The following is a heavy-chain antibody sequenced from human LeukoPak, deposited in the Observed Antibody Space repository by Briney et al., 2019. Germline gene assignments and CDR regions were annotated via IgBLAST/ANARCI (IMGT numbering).Heavy chain of an antibody. CDR3: ARAPEYSSSWPHWYFDL. D-gene: IGHD6-13*01. CDR2: INHSGST. CDR1: GGSFSGYY. Sequence: PSETLSLTCAVYGGSFSGYYWSWIRQPPGKGLEWIGEINHSGSTNYNPSLKSRVTISVDTSKNQFSLKLSSVTAADPAVYYCARAPEYSSSWPHWYFDLWGRGSLVTVSS. V-gene: IGHV4-34*01. J-gene: IGHJ2*01.